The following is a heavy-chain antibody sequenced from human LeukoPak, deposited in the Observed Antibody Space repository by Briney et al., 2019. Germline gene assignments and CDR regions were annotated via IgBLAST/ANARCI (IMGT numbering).Heavy chain of an antibody. CDR3: ARDSTYYYDSSGYYYFDY. CDR2: IIPIFGIA. CDR1: GGTFSSYA. V-gene: IGHV1-69*04. J-gene: IGHJ4*02. D-gene: IGHD3-22*01. Sequence: SVKVSCKASGGTFSSYAISWVRQAPGQGLEWMGRIIPIFGIANYARKFQGRVTITADKSTSTAYMELSSLRSEDTAVYYCARDSTYYYDSSGYYYFDYWGQGTLVTVSS.